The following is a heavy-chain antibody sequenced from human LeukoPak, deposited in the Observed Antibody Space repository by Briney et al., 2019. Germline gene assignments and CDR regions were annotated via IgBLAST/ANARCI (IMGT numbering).Heavy chain of an antibody. CDR2: IIPIYGTA. D-gene: IGHD5-24*01. Sequence: SVKVSCKASGGTFSNYPIIWVRQAPGRGLEWLGGIIPIYGTANYALMFQGRITLSAHESTATAYTELRNLTSDDTAMYFCATHTGGYNYWWFDIWGQGTLVSVSS. CDR3: ATHTGGYNYWWFDI. CDR1: GGTFSNYP. V-gene: IGHV1-69*13. J-gene: IGHJ5*02.